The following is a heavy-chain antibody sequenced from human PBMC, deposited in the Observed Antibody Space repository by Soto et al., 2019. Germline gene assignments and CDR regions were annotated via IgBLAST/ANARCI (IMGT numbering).Heavy chain of an antibody. Sequence: GGSLRLSCAASGFSFSGYWMSWVRQAPGKGLEWLANIKEDGSETSYVDSVKGRFTISRDNSKDSLYLQMSGLRAEDTAVYYCVTSGGSGRSGSYEVFDIWGQGTMVTVSS. D-gene: IGHD3-10*01. CDR1: GFSFSGYW. V-gene: IGHV3-7*01. CDR3: VTSGGSGRSGSYEVFDI. J-gene: IGHJ3*02. CDR2: IKEDGSET.